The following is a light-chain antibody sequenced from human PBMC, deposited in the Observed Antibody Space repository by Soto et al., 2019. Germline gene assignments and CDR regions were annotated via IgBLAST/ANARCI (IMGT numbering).Light chain of an antibody. V-gene: IGKV3-20*01. CDR2: GAS. CDR1: QSVSTTY. J-gene: IGKJ2*01. Sequence: EIVLTQSPGTLSLSPGERATXSCRASQSVSTTYLAWYQQKPGQAPRLLIYGASSRATGIPDRFSGSGSGTDFTLTISRLEPEDFAVYFCQQYGNSPYTFGQGTKLEIK. CDR3: QQYGNSPYT.